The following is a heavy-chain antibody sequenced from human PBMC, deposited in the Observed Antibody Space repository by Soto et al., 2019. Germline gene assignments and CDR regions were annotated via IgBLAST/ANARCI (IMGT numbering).Heavy chain of an antibody. CDR1: GGSISSYY. Sequence: QVQLQESGPGLVKPSETLSLTCTVSGGSISSYYWNWIRQPPGKGLEWIGYISYSGSTNYNPSLKSRVTISVATSKNQFSLKLRPVTAADTAVYYCAREGSYNNYHGYAMDVWGQGTTVTVSS. V-gene: IGHV4-59*01. CDR2: ISYSGST. CDR3: AREGSYNNYHGYAMDV. D-gene: IGHD2-15*01. J-gene: IGHJ6*02.